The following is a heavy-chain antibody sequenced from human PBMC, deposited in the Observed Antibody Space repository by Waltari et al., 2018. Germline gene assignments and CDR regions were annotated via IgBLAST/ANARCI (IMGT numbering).Heavy chain of an antibody. J-gene: IGHJ5*01. V-gene: IGHV2-5*01. Sequence: QITLRESGPPVVKPTQTLTLTCSFSGFSIGPSGDTLVWVRQHPGKAMAWLAIVSWKDDRRYNPSLKGRVSISKDTSKNHVLLTMNNVDPVDTATYYCAHRPDSSDSLWRYWFDSWGQGILVTVSS. D-gene: IGHD3-22*01. CDR2: VSWKDDR. CDR1: GFSIGPSGDT. CDR3: AHRPDSSDSLWRYWFDS.